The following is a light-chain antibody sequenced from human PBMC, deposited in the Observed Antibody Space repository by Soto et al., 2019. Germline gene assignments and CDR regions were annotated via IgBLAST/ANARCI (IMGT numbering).Light chain of an antibody. J-gene: IGKJ1*01. CDR3: QQRSNWPPWT. CDR2: GAS. CDR1: QSVSSN. Sequence: EIVITQSPATLSVAPGERATLSCIASQSVSSNLAWYQQKPGQAPRLXXYGASTRATGIPARFSGSGSGTEFTLTISSLQSEDFAVYDGQQRSNWPPWTFCQGTKVDIK. V-gene: IGKV3-15*01.